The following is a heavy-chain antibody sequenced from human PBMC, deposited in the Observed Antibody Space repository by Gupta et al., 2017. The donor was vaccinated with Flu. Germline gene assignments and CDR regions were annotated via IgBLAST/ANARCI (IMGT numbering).Heavy chain of an antibody. V-gene: IGHV3-21*01. D-gene: IGHD6-19*01. Sequence: SISSSSSYIYYADSVKGRFTISRDNAKNSLYLQMNSLRAEDTAVYYCARDCGIAVAGTEVGCHHAFDIWGQGTMVTVSS. J-gene: IGHJ3*02. CDR2: ISSSSSYI. CDR3: ARDCGIAVAGTEVGCHHAFDI.